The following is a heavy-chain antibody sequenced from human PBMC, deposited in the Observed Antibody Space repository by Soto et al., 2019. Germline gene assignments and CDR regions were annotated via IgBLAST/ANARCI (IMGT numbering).Heavy chain of an antibody. J-gene: IGHJ4*02. Sequence: GASVKVSCKASGYTFTSNVIHWVRQAPGQRLEWMGWINAGNGDTKYSQKFQGRVTMTRDTSATTAYMELSSLRSEDTAVYFCARDVKVSVSVWGGNSDYFDYWGQGTLVTVSS. D-gene: IGHD2-21*02. CDR1: GYTFTSNV. CDR2: INAGNGDT. V-gene: IGHV1-3*01. CDR3: ARDVKVSVSVWGGNSDYFDY.